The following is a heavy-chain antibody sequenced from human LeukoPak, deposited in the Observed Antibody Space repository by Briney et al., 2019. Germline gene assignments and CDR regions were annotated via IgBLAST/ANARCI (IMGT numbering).Heavy chain of an antibody. Sequence: EASVKVSCKASGGTFSSYAISWVRQAPGQGLEWMGGIIPIFGTANYAQKFQGRVTITADESTSTAYMELSSLRSEDTAVYYCARVKDGYNCLDYRGQGTLVTVSS. D-gene: IGHD5-24*01. V-gene: IGHV1-69*13. CDR2: IIPIFGTA. J-gene: IGHJ4*02. CDR3: ARVKDGYNCLDY. CDR1: GGTFSSYA.